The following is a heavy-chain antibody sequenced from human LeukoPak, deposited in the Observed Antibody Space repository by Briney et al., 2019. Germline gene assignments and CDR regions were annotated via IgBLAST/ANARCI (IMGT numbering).Heavy chain of an antibody. CDR3: ARRESCSSTSCYKGGFDY. CDR1: GGSFSGYY. D-gene: IGHD2-2*02. CDR2: INHSGST. J-gene: IGHJ4*02. V-gene: IGHV4-34*01. Sequence: PSETLSLTCAVYGGSFSGYYWSWIRQPPGKGLEWIGEINHSGSTNYNPSLKSRVTISVDTSKNQFSLKLSSVTAADTAVYYCARRESCSSTSCYKGGFDYWGQGTLVTVSS.